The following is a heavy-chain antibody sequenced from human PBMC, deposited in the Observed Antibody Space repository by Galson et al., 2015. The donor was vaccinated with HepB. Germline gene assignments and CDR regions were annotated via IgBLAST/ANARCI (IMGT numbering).Heavy chain of an antibody. D-gene: IGHD2-15*01. CDR1: GFTFSRNN. J-gene: IGHJ5*02. V-gene: IGHV3-21*01. CDR3: ARDPCRGGGCYIKSGWFDP. CDR2: IGSSGTYI. Sequence: SLRLSCAASGFTFSRNNMIWVRQAPGKGLEWVSSIGSSGTYIYYAGSVKGRFTISRDNAKNSLYLQMNSLRADDTAVYYCARDPCRGGGCYIKSGWFDPWGQGTLVTVSS.